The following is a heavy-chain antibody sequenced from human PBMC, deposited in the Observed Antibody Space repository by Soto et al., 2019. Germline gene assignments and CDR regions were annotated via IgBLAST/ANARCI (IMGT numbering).Heavy chain of an antibody. CDR2: IYYSGST. J-gene: IGHJ5*02. CDR1: GGSISSGDYY. V-gene: IGHV4-30-4*01. Sequence: QVQLQESGPGLVKPSQTLSLTCTVSGGSISSGDYYWRWIRQPPGKGLEWIGYIYYSGSTYYNPSLKSRVTISVDTSKNQFSLKLSSVTAADTAVYYCARVKGDYYDSSGPNNWFDPWGQGTLVTVSS. D-gene: IGHD3-22*01. CDR3: ARVKGDYYDSSGPNNWFDP.